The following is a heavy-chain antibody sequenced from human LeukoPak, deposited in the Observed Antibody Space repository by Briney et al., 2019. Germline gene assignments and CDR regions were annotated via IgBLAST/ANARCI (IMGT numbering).Heavy chain of an antibody. J-gene: IGHJ4*02. CDR2: ISGSGGST. Sequence: GGSLRLSCAAAGFTFSNYAMTWVRQAPGRGLEWVSSISGSGGSTYYADSVKGRFTISRDNSKNTLYLQMNSLRAEDTAVYYCAKDLVAATSSFDYWGQGTLVTVSS. CDR3: AKDLVAATSSFDY. D-gene: IGHD2-15*01. CDR1: GFTFSNYA. V-gene: IGHV3-23*01.